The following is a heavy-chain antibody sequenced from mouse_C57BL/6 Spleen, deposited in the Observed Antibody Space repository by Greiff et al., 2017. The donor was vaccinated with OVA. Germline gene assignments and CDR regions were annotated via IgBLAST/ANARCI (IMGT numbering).Heavy chain of an antibody. D-gene: IGHD2-4*01. CDR2: ISYDGSN. CDR1: GYSITSGYY. J-gene: IGHJ1*03. CDR3: ARVDYDVDWYFDV. V-gene: IGHV3-6*01. Sequence: EVQRVESGPGLVKPSQSLSLTCSVTGYSITSGYYWNWIRQFPGNKLEWMGYISYDGSNNYNPSLKNRISITRDTSKNQFFLKLNSVTTEDTATYYCARVDYDVDWYFDVWGTGTTVTVSS.